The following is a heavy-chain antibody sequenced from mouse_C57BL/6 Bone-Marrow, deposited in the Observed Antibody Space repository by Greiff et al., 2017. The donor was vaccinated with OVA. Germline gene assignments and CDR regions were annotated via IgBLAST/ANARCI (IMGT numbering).Heavy chain of an antibody. CDR2: IYPRSGNT. J-gene: IGHJ1*03. Sequence: VQVVESGAELARPGASVKLSCKASGYTFTSYGISWVKQRTGQGLEWIGEIYPRSGNTYYNEKFKGKATLTADKSSSTAYMELRSLTSEDSAVYFCARGDYDVWYFDVWGTGTTVTVSS. V-gene: IGHV1-81*01. CDR1: GYTFTSYG. CDR3: ARGDYDVWYFDV. D-gene: IGHD2-4*01.